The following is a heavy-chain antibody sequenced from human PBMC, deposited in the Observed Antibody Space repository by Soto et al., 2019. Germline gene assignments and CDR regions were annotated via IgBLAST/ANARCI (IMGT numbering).Heavy chain of an antibody. V-gene: IGHV3-23*01. CDR3: AKKSLGSITLPDLYYFDY. Sequence: EVQLLESGGGLVQPGGSLRLSCAASGFTFGNYAFSWVRQAPGKGLEWVSVISGRGDATYYPDSVKGRFTTSRDNSKNTVYLQMNSLRAEDTAVYYCAKKSLGSITLPDLYYFDYWGQGTLVTVSS. J-gene: IGHJ4*02. D-gene: IGHD7-27*01. CDR1: GFTFGNYA. CDR2: ISGRGDAT.